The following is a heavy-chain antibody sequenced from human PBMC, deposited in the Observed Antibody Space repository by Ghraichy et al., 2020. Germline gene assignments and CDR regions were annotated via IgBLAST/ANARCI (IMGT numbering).Heavy chain of an antibody. V-gene: IGHV3-30*18. CDR2: ISYDGSKK. J-gene: IGHJ3*02. Sequence: GGSLRLSCAASGFSFSVYTMHWVRQAPGKGLEWVALISYDGSKKDFTDSVKGRFTISRDNSKRTVFLQMSSLTVEDMAVYYCAKDTGRGFQIRGQGTMVTVSS. CDR3: AKDTGRGFQI. CDR1: GFSFSVYT.